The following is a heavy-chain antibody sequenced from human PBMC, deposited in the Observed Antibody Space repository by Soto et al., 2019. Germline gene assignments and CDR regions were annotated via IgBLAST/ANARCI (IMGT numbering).Heavy chain of an antibody. CDR3: ARDPVGERTTWAFDI. CDR2: IWDDGSNK. J-gene: IGHJ3*02. D-gene: IGHD3-3*01. V-gene: IGHV3-33*01. CDR1: GFTFSSYG. Sequence: QVQLVESGGGVVQPGRSLRLSCAASGFTFSSYGMHWVRQAPGKGLEWVAVIWDDGSNKYYSDSVKGRFTISRDNSKNTLYLQMNSLRAEDTAVYYCARDPVGERTTWAFDIWGQGTMVTVSS.